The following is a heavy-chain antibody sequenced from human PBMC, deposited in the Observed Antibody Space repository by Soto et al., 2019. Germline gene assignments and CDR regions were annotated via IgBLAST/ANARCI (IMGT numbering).Heavy chain of an antibody. CDR3: AKALFFDPSWSGFDL. D-gene: IGHD3-3*01. J-gene: IGHJ2*01. CDR2: ISSSGGST. V-gene: IGHV3-23*01. Sequence: LRLSCAASGFTFSSYAMSWVRQAPGKGLEWVSAISSSGGSTYYADSVKGRFTISRDNSKNTLYLQMNSLRAEDTAVYYCAKALFFDPSWSGFDLWGRGTLVTVSS. CDR1: GFTFSSYA.